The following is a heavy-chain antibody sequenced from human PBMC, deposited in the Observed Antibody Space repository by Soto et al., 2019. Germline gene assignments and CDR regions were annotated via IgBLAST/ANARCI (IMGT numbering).Heavy chain of an antibody. CDR1: GYTFTSYD. CDR2: MNPNSGNT. Sequence: QVQLVQSGAEVKKPGASVKVSCKASGYTFTSYDINWVRQATGQGLEWMGWMNPNSGNTGYAQKFRGRVTMTRNTSISTAYMALSSLRSEDTAVYYCAREKSSGNYNDYWGQGTLVTVSS. CDR3: AREKSSGNYNDY. D-gene: IGHD3-22*01. V-gene: IGHV1-8*01. J-gene: IGHJ4*02.